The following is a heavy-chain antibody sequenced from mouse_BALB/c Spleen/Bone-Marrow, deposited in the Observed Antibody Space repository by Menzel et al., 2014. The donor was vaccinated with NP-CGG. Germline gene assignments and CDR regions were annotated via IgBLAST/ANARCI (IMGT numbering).Heavy chain of an antibody. CDR3: ARERDYGDYFDY. V-gene: IGHV1-14*01. CDR1: GYTFTRYV. J-gene: IGHJ2*01. CDR2: INPYNKGS. Sequence: VQLQQSGPELVKPGASVKMSCKASGYTFTRYVMHWVRQKPGQGLDWIGYINPYNKGSKYNEKFKGEATLTSDKSSHTAYMELSSLTSDDSAVYYCARERDYGDYFDYWGQGTTLTVSS. D-gene: IGHD1-1*01.